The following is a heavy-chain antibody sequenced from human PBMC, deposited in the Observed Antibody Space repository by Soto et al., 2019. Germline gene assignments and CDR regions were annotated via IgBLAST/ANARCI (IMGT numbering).Heavy chain of an antibody. CDR3: ARGLNGGSSSRFDP. CDR2: MNPNSGDT. V-gene: IGHV1-8*02. J-gene: IGHJ5*02. Sequence: ASVKVSCKASGYTFTGYYMRWVRQAPGQGLEWMGWMNPNSGDTGYAQKFQGRVTMTRNTSISTAYMELSSLRSEDTAVYYCARGLNGGSSSRFDPWGQGTLVTVSS. D-gene: IGHD2-15*01. CDR1: GYTFTGYY.